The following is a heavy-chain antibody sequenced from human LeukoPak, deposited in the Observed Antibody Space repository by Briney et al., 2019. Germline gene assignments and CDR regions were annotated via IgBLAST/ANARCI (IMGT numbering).Heavy chain of an antibody. CDR3: ARALSSGWDNWFDP. CDR2: MHLSGST. J-gene: IGHJ5*02. D-gene: IGHD6-19*01. V-gene: IGHV4-38-2*02. Sequence: SETLSLTCTVSGYSISSDYYWGWIRQPPGKGLEWIGSMHLSGSTYYNPSLKSRVTISLDTSKNQCSLDLSSVTAADTAVYYCARALSSGWDNWFDPWGQGTLVTVSS. CDR1: GYSISSDYY.